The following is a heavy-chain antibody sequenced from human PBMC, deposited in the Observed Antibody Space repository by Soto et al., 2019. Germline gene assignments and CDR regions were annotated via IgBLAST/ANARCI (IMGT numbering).Heavy chain of an antibody. CDR3: ARGFPSRTVTTDFDY. V-gene: IGHV1-2*04. Sequence: ASVKVSCKASGYTFTGYYMHWVRQAPGQGLEWMGWINPNSGGTNYAQKFQGWVTMTRDTSISTAYMELSRLRSDDTAVYYCARGFPSRTVTTDFDYWGQGTLVTVFS. CDR1: GYTFTGYY. CDR2: INPNSGGT. D-gene: IGHD4-17*01. J-gene: IGHJ4*02.